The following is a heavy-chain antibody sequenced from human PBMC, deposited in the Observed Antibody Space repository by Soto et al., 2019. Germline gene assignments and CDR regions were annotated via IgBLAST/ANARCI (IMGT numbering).Heavy chain of an antibody. J-gene: IGHJ4*02. V-gene: IGHV3-21*01. CDR3: ARDRNYYDSSGYPLYYFDY. CDR1: WFTFGNHS. Sequence: GGSPRLSCGALWFTFGNHSNNWVRQGPGEGLEWVSSISSSSSYIYYADSVKGRFTISRDNAKNSLYLQMNSLRAEDTAVYYCARDRNYYDSSGYPLYYFDYWGQGTLVTVSS. D-gene: IGHD3-22*01. CDR2: ISSSSSYI.